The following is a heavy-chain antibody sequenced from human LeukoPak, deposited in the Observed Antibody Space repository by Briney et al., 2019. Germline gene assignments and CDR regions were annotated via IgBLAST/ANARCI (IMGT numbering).Heavy chain of an antibody. CDR2: IYYSGST. D-gene: IGHD2-15*01. J-gene: IGHJ6*02. V-gene: IGHV4-59*01. Sequence: SETLSLTCTVSGGSINYYYWMWIRQPPGKGLEWIGYIYYSGSTNYNPSLKSRVTISVDTSKNQFSLKLSSVTAADTAVYYCARGGGTAGDYYYGMDVWGQGTTVTVSS. CDR3: ARGGGTAGDYYYGMDV. CDR1: GGSINYYY.